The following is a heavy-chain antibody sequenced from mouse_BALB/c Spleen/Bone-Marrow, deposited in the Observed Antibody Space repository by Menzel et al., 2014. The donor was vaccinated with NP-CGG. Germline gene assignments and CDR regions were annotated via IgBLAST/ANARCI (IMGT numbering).Heavy chain of an antibody. J-gene: IGHJ2*01. CDR2: IWSGGST. D-gene: IGHD3-3*01. V-gene: IGHV2-2*02. CDR3: ATPGTYYFDY. Sequence: QVQLKESGPGLVQPSQSLSISCTVSGFSLTSYGVHWVRQSPGKGLEWLGAIWSGGSTDYNAAFISRLSISKDNTKSQVFFKMNSLQANDTAIYYCATPGTYYFDYWGQGTPLTVSS. CDR1: GFSLTSYG.